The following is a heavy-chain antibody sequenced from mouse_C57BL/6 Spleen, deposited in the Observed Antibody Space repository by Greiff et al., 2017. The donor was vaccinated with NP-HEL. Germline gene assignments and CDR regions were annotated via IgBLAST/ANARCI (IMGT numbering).Heavy chain of an antibody. V-gene: IGHV5-17*01. CDR3: ARSPAQALYAMDY. CDR1: GFTFSDYG. CDR2: ISSGSSTI. D-gene: IGHD3-2*02. J-gene: IGHJ4*01. Sequence: EVQRVESGGGLVKPGGSLKLSCAASGFTFSDYGMHWVRQAPEKGLEWVAYISSGSSTIYYADTVKGRFTISRDNAKNTLFLQMTSLRSEDTAMYYCARSPAQALYAMDYWGQGTSVTVSS.